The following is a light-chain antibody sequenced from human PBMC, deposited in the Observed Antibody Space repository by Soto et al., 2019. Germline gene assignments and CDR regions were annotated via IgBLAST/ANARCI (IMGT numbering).Light chain of an antibody. CDR2: DAS. V-gene: IGKV1-5*01. J-gene: IGKJ1*01. CDR3: QQYVFYRGT. CDR1: QSISGW. Sequence: DIQMTQSPSALSASVGDRVTITCRASQSISGWLAWFQQKPGKAPKLLIYDASSLESGVPSRFSGSGSGTEFTLTITRLQPDDFATYYCQQYVFYRGTFGQWTKVEIK.